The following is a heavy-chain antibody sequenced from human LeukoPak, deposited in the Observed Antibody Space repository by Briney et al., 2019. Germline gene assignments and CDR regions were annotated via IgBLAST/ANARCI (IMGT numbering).Heavy chain of an antibody. J-gene: IGHJ4*02. CDR1: GGSISNYY. D-gene: IGHD3-22*01. CDR2: INHSGST. V-gene: IGHV4-34*01. Sequence: SETLSLTCTVSGGSISNYYWSWIRQPPGKGLEWIGEINHSGSTNYNPSLKSRVTISVDTSKNQFSLKLSSVTAADTAVYYCASSTYYYDSSGSIDYWGQGTLVTVSS. CDR3: ASSTYYYDSSGSIDY.